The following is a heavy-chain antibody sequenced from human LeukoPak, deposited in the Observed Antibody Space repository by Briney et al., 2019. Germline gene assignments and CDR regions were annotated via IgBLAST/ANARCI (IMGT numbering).Heavy chain of an antibody. CDR3: ARALPFGGWFDP. V-gene: IGHV3-66*01. D-gene: IGHD3-16*01. J-gene: IGHJ5*02. Sequence: PGGSLRLSCAASGFTVSSNYMSWVRQAPEKGLEWVSVIYGGGTTYYADSVKGRFTISRDNSKNTLYLQMNSLRAEDTAVYYCARALPFGGWFDPWGQGTLVIVSS. CDR2: IYGGGTT. CDR1: GFTVSSNY.